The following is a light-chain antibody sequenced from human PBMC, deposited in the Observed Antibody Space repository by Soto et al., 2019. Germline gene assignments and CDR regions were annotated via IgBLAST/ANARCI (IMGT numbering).Light chain of an antibody. Sequence: IGVRLSLVALSLTQGERDTLSFRASQSVSNNYLAWYQQKPGQAPRLLIYGASNRASGIPDRFSGSGSGTDFTLTISRLEPEDFPVYYCQQYVSLGTFGQRAMVDIK. CDR3: QQYVSLGT. CDR1: QSVSNNY. V-gene: IGKV3-20*01. J-gene: IGKJ1*01. CDR2: GAS.